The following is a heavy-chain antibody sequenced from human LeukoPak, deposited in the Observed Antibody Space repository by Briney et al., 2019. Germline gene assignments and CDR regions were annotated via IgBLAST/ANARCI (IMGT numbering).Heavy chain of an antibody. V-gene: IGHV3-30*18. J-gene: IGHJ4*02. Sequence: QSGGSLRLSCAASGFTFSSYGMHWVRQAPGKGLEWVAVISYDGSNKYYADSVKGRFTISRDNSKNTLYLQMNSLRAEDTAVYYCAKPGIVGNYLSVYFDYWGQGTLVTVSS. D-gene: IGHD4-11*01. CDR1: GFTFSSYG. CDR3: AKPGIVGNYLSVYFDY. CDR2: ISYDGSNK.